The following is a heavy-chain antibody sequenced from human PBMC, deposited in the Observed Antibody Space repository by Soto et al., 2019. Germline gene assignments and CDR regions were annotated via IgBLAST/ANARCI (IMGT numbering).Heavy chain of an antibody. CDR2: IVAGSGNT. Sequence: SVKVSCKDSGFTFSDSAVQWVRQARGQGLEWIGWIVAGSGNTNYAQNFQERVTITRDMSTSTAYMVLSSLRSDDTAVYYCAAGRTGGSYYGMDVWGQGTTVTVS. J-gene: IGHJ6*02. CDR1: GFTFSDSA. V-gene: IGHV1-58*01. CDR3: AAGRTGGSYYGMDV. D-gene: IGHD2-2*01.